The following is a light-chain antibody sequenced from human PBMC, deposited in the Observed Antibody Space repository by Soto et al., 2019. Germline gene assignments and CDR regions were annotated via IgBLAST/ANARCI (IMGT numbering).Light chain of an antibody. Sequence: QSVLTQPPSVSGAPGQRVTISCTGSSSNIGAGYDVHWYQQLPETAPKLLIYVNSNRPSGVPDRFSGSKSGTSASLAITGLQAEDEADYYCQSYDSSLSAVVFGGGTQLTVL. V-gene: IGLV1-40*01. CDR1: SSNIGAGYD. J-gene: IGLJ2*01. CDR3: QSYDSSLSAVV. CDR2: VNS.